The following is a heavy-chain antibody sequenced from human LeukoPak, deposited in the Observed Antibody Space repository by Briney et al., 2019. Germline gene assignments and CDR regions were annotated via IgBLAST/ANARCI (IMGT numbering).Heavy chain of an antibody. V-gene: IGHV3-21*01. CDR3: ARETRCSSTSCYRGIGD. CDR1: GFTFSSYS. CDR2: ISSSSSYI. D-gene: IGHD2-2*01. Sequence: GGSLRLSCAASGFTFSSYSMNWVRQAPGKGLEWVSSISSSSSYIYYADSVKGRFTISRDNAKNSLYLQMNSLRAEDTAVYYCARETRCSSTSCYRGIGDWGQGTLVTVSS. J-gene: IGHJ4*02.